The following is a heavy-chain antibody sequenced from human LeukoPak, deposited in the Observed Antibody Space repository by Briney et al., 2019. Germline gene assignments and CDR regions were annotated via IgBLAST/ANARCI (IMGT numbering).Heavy chain of an antibody. J-gene: IGHJ4*02. CDR2: IYTSGST. CDR1: GGSISSYY. D-gene: IGHD6-19*01. CDR3: ASAQWLVRGYYFDY. V-gene: IGHV4-4*07. Sequence: SETLSFTCTVAGGSISSYYWSWIRQPAGKGLEWIGRIYTSGSTNYNPSLKSRVTMSVDTSKNQFSLKLSSVTAADTAVYYCASAQWLVRGYYFDYWGQGTLVTVSS.